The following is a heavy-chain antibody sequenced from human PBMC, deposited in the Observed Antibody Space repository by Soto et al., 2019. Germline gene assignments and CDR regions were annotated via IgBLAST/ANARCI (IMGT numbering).Heavy chain of an antibody. CDR1: GGSISSGGYY. V-gene: IGHV4-31*09. Sequence: SETLSLTCTVSGGSISSGGYYWSWIRQHPGKGLEWIGYIYYSGSTYYNPSLKSRLTISVDTSKSQISLTLTSVTAADSAVYYCQGGDFWGQGTRVTVSS. CDR3: QGGDF. D-gene: IGHD3-16*01. CDR2: IYYSGST. J-gene: IGHJ4*02.